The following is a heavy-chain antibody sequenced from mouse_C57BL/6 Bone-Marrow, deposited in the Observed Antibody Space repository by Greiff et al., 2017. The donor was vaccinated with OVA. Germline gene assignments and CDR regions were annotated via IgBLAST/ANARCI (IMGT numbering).Heavy chain of an antibody. V-gene: IGHV1-72*01. CDR3: ARKGYGSSYLYAMDY. CDR1: GYTFTSYW. CDR2: IDPNSGGT. D-gene: IGHD1-1*01. J-gene: IGHJ4*01. Sequence: QVQLKQPGAELVKPGASVKLSCKASGYTFTSYWMHWVKQRPGRGLEWIGRIDPNSGGTKYNEKFKSKATLTVDKPSSTAYMQLSSLTSEDSAVYYCARKGYGSSYLYAMDYWGQGTSVTVSS.